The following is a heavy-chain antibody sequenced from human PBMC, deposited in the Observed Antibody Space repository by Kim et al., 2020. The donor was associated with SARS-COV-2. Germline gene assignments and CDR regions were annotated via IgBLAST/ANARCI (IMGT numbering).Heavy chain of an antibody. CDR2: ISFDGTKT. J-gene: IGHJ4*02. Sequence: GGSLRLSCIVSGVTFHDAGFHWVRQAPGKGLEWVSFISFDGTKTDYADSVKGRFSISRDNVRNTLSLQMNNLRGEDTSVYFCAKDYNVRVALMRAPMDFWGQGTLVTVSS. D-gene: IGHD2-8*01. V-gene: IGHV3-30*18. CDR3: AKDYNVRVALMRAPMDF. CDR1: GVTFHDAG.